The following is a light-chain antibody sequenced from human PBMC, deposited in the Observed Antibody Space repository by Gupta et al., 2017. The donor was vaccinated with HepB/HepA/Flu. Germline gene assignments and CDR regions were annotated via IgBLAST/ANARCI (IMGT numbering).Light chain of an antibody. CDR2: YDD. Sequence: SVPPQPPSVSTAPRQRVTISSSGSSSNIGNNAVCWYQQPPEKPPNLLMYYDDLLPSVVAERFSGSKSGTSSSVASSGLQAEDAADYYSAAGDDIRNCWVFGGGTKLTVL. CDR1: SSNIGNNA. J-gene: IGLJ3*02. V-gene: IGLV1-36*01. CDR3: AAGDDIRNCWV.